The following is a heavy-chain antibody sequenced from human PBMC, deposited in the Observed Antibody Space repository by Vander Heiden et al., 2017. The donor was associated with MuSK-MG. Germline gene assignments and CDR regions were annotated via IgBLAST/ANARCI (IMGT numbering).Heavy chain of an antibody. CDR1: GGTFSSYA. Sequence: QVQLVQSGAEVKKPGSSVKVSCKASGGTFSSYALSWVRQAPGQGLEWMGGIIPILGIANYAQKFQGRVTMTADKSTSTAYMELSSRRSEDTAVYYCARDGETSTGRRRGGSIGPWYFDLWGRGTLVTVSS. V-gene: IGHV1-69*10. CDR3: ARDGETSTGRRRGGSIGPWYFDL. D-gene: IGHD3-10*01. J-gene: IGHJ2*01. CDR2: IIPILGIA.